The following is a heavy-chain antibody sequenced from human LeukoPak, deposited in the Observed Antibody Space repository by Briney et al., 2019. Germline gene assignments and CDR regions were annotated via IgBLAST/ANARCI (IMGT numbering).Heavy chain of an antibody. J-gene: IGHJ4*02. CDR3: AREAAGYSSGWPDY. CDR2: IKSKTDGGTT. CDR1: GFTFSNAW. V-gene: IGHV3-15*01. D-gene: IGHD6-19*01. Sequence: GGSLRLSCAASGFTFSNAWMSWVRQAPGKGLEWVGRIKSKTDGGTTDYAAPVKGRFTISRDDSKNTLYLQMNSLKTEDTAVYYCAREAAGYSSGWPDYWGQGTLVTVSS.